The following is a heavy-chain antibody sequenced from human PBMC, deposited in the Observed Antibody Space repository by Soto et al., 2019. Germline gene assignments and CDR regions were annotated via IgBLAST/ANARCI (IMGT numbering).Heavy chain of an antibody. CDR3: ARDRECGSSSCLGAFDI. J-gene: IGHJ3*02. CDR1: GFTFSDYY. CDR2: MSSSGDTI. Sequence: GGSLRLSCAASGFTFSDYYMSWIRQAPGKGLEWVSYMSSSGDTIYYADSVKGRFTISRDNAKNSLYLEMNSLRADDTAVYYCARDRECGSSSCLGAFDIWGQGTMVTVSS. D-gene: IGHD2-2*01. V-gene: IGHV3-11*01.